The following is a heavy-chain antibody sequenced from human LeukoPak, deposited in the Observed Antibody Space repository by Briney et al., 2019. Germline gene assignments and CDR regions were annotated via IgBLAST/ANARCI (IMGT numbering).Heavy chain of an antibody. V-gene: IGHV1-2*02. D-gene: IGHD2-21*01. CDR3: ASYPRSIPTPPFDY. J-gene: IGHJ4*02. CDR1: GYTFTAQY. Sequence: ASVKVPCKASGYTFTAQYMHLVRQAPGQGLEWIGWINPNNGDTKYAQSFLGRVTMTRDTSTTTAYMELSSLRSDDTAVYFCASYPRSIPTPPFDYWGQGTLVTVSS. CDR2: INPNNGDT.